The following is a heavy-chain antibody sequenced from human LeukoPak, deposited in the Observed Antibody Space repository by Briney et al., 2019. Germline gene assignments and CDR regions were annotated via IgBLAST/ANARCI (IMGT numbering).Heavy chain of an antibody. D-gene: IGHD2-2*02. CDR2: ISAYNGNT. Sequence: ASVKVSCKASGYTFTSYGISWVRQAPGQGLEWMGWISAYNGNTNYAQKLQGRVTMTTDTSTSTAYMELRSLRSDDTAVYYCARDGWRYCSSTSCYTGDYWGQGTLVAVSS. CDR1: GYTFTSYG. J-gene: IGHJ4*02. CDR3: ARDGWRYCSSTSCYTGDY. V-gene: IGHV1-18*01.